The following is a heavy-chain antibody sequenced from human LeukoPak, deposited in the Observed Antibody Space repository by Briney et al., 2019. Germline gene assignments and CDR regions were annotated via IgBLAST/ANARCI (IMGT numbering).Heavy chain of an antibody. D-gene: IGHD2-21*02. Sequence: GGSLRLSCAASGFTVSSNYMSWVRQAPGKGLEWVSVIYSGGSTYYADSVKGRFTISRDNSKNTLYLQMNSLRAEDTAVYYCAKTHFIVVVTATPDYWGQGTLVTVSS. V-gene: IGHV3-53*01. CDR3: AKTHFIVVVTATPDY. CDR2: IYSGGST. CDR1: GFTVSSNY. J-gene: IGHJ4*02.